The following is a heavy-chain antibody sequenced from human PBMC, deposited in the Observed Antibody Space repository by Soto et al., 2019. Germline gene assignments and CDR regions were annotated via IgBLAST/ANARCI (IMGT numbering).Heavy chain of an antibody. Sequence: VQLVQSGAEVRKPGSSVKVSCKASGGSFGTFTINWVRQAPGQGLAWMGGIIPIYSRGNYAPTFQGRVTITADESTRTAYMEMSSLRFDDTAVYYCARGGDRMDVWGQGTTVTVSS. CDR3: ARGGDRMDV. CDR2: IIPIYSRG. V-gene: IGHV1-69*12. J-gene: IGHJ6*02. CDR1: GGSFGTFT.